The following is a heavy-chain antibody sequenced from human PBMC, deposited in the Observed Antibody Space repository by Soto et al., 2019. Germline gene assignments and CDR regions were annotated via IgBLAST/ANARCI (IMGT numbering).Heavy chain of an antibody. CDR2: KYHSGST. CDR1: GYSISSDYY. Sequence: LSLTCAVSGYSISSDYYWGWIRQPPGKGLEWIASKYHSGSTYYNPSLKSRVTISVDTSKNQLSLKLSSVTAADTAVYYCARGVLGATTYFDYWGQGTLVTVSS. J-gene: IGHJ4*02. V-gene: IGHV4-38-2*01. D-gene: IGHD1-26*01. CDR3: ARGVLGATTYFDY.